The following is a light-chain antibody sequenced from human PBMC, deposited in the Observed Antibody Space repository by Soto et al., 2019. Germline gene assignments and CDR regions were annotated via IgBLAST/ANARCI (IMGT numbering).Light chain of an antibody. CDR1: SSDVGAYNF. Sequence: QSALTQPASVSGSPGQSITISCTGLSSDVGAYNFVSWYQHHPGQAPKLIIYAVSNRPSGVSNRFSGSKSGNTASLTISGLQTEDEADYYCSSYPRTGGVFGGGTKLTVL. V-gene: IGLV2-14*01. J-gene: IGLJ3*02. CDR3: SSYPRTGGV. CDR2: AVS.